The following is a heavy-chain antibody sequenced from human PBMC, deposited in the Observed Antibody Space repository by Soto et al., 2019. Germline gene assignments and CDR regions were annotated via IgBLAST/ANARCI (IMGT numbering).Heavy chain of an antibody. J-gene: IGHJ4*02. CDR3: SRLSRGAPGGSQ. V-gene: IGHV3-7*01. CDR2: INQDGSEX. CDR1: VFTLTPYW. Sequence: PGGSLRLSFVASVFTLTPYWMTWARQAPGKWLEWLAKINQDGSEXXXLASGGGPXTISRYNSKDSXFLEKXSLRTEGTAVYFCSRLSRGAPGGSQWRQGTRVTVSS. D-gene: IGHD2-15*01.